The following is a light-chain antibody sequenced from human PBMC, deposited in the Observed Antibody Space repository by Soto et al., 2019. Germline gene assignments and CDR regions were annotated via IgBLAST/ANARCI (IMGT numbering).Light chain of an antibody. CDR1: QSLLHTDGYNY. V-gene: IGKV2-28*01. CDR2: VAS. CDR3: MQSLQTPLT. Sequence: EIVMTQSPLSLPVTPGEPASISCRTSQSLLHTDGYNYLDWFLQKPGQSPQLLIYVASNRASGVPDRFSGSGSGTDFTLKISGVEAEDVGVYYCMQSLQTPLTFGRGTKVEI. J-gene: IGKJ1*01.